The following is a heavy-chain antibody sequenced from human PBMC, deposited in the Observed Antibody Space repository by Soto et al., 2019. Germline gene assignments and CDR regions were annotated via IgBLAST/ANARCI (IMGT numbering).Heavy chain of an antibody. V-gene: IGHV1-2*02. CDR3: ARDLDGSGNYYTDY. Sequence: ASVKVSCKASGYTFTGYYMHWVRQAPGQGLEWMGWINPNSGGTNYAQKFQGRVTMTRDTSISTAYMELSRLRSDDTAVYYCARDLDGSGNYYTDYWGQGTLVTVSS. CDR2: INPNSGGT. CDR1: GYTFTGYY. D-gene: IGHD3-10*01. J-gene: IGHJ4*02.